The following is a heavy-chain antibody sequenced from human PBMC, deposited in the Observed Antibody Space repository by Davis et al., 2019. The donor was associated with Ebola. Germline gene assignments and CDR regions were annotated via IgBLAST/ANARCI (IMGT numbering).Heavy chain of an antibody. D-gene: IGHD3-22*01. CDR2: IYHGGTT. CDR3: ARLVALYDNSGYAYLDY. V-gene: IGHV4-4*02. J-gene: IGHJ4*02. Sequence: MPSETLSLTCAVSGGSISSSHWWSWVRQPPGKGLEWIGEIYHGGTTNYNPSLKSRVTISIDKSRNQFSLNLSSVTAADTAVYYCARLVALYDNSGYAYLDYWGQGILVTVSS. CDR1: GGSISSSHW.